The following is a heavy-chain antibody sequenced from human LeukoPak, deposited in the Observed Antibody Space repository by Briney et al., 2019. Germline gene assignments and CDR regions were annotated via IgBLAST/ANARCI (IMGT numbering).Heavy chain of an antibody. CDR1: GFTFSSYS. CDR3: ARVLAGHSSSWNWFDP. D-gene: IGHD6-13*01. J-gene: IGHJ5*02. CDR2: ISSSSSTI. V-gene: IGHV3-48*01. Sequence: GGSLRLSCAASGFTFSSYSMNWVRQAPGKGLEWVSYISSSSSTIYYADSVKGRFTISRDNAKNSLYLQMNSLRAEDTAVYYCARVLAGHSSSWNWFDPWGQGTLVTVSS.